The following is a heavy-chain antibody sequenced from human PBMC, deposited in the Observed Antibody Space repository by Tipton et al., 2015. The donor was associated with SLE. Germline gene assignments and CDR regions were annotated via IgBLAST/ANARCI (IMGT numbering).Heavy chain of an antibody. Sequence: PSLTCTVSGYSISSGYYWGWIRQPPGKGLEWIGTIYHSGSIYYNPSLKSRVTISVDTSKNQFSLKLNSVTAADTAVYYCAVGYCSSVSCQREYFQHWGQGTLVTVSS. J-gene: IGHJ1*01. CDR3: AVGYCSSVSCQREYFQH. D-gene: IGHD2-2*01. V-gene: IGHV4-38-2*02. CDR1: GYSISSGYY. CDR2: IYHSGSI.